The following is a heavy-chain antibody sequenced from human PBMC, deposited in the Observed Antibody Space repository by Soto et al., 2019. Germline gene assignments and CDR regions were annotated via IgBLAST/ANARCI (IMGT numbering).Heavy chain of an antibody. D-gene: IGHD7-27*01. Sequence: QVQLQQWGAGLLKPSETLSLTCAVSGGPFAGYSWSWIRQSPGKGLEWIGEITHSGRTNYNPSLQSRVTISVDTPRSQFSLTLSSVTAADTAVYYCARWGPQPFDYWGQGTPVTVSS. CDR1: GGPFAGYS. CDR3: ARWGPQPFDY. CDR2: ITHSGRT. J-gene: IGHJ4*02. V-gene: IGHV4-34*02.